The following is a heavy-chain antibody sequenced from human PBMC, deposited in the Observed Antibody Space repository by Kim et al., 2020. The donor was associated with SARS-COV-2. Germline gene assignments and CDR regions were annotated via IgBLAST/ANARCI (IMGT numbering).Heavy chain of an antibody. D-gene: IGHD6-13*01. CDR2: ISYDGSNK. J-gene: IGHJ4*03. CDR1: GFTFSSYG. V-gene: IGHV3-30*18. Sequence: GGSLRLSCAASGFTFSSYGMHWVRQAPGKGLEWVAVISYDGSNKYYADSVKGRFTISRDNSKNTLYLQMNSLRAEDTAVYYCAKDHRYSSSWFEEPGYF. CDR3: AKDHRYSSSWFEEPGYF.